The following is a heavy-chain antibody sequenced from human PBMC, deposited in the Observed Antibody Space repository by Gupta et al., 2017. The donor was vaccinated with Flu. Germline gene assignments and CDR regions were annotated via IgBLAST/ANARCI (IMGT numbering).Heavy chain of an antibody. Sequence: FKSYSMTWVRQAPGKGLEWVSSISGSGGYIYYADSVKGRFTISRDNAKNSLYLQMNSLRAEDTAVYYCAGEVLAGPTAYDYWGQGTLVTVSS. CDR2: ISGSGGYI. J-gene: IGHJ4*02. CDR1: FKSYS. V-gene: IGHV3-21*01. D-gene: IGHD4-17*01. CDR3: AGEVLAGPTAYDY.